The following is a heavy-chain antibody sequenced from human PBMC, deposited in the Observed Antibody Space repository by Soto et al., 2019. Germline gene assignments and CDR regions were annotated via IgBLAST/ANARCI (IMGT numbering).Heavy chain of an antibody. CDR3: AREKHPWVAVPVRQLKSTWWFDS. Sequence: SETLSLTCCVYGESFIVYYWSWIRQPPGKGLEWIGEINHSGSTNYNPSLKSRVTISVDTSKNHLSLKLSSVTAADTAVYYCAREKHPWVAVPVRQLKSTWWFDSWGQGNLVTVSS. CDR2: INHSGST. J-gene: IGHJ5*01. CDR1: GESFIVYY. V-gene: IGHV4-34*01. D-gene: IGHD6-19*01.